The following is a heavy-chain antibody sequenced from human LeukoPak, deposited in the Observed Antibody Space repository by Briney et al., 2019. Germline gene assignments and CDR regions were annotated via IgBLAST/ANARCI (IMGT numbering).Heavy chain of an antibody. CDR2: VYSGGDT. J-gene: IGHJ4*01. Sequence: GGSLRLSCAASGFTVSDNYMSWVRQAPGKGLEWVSTVYSGGDTYYADSVKGRFTISRDSSKNTLSLQMNSLRPEDTALYFCARGGAYHSFDFWGQGALVTVSS. D-gene: IGHD1-26*01. CDR3: ARGGAYHSFDF. CDR1: GFTVSDNY. V-gene: IGHV3-66*01.